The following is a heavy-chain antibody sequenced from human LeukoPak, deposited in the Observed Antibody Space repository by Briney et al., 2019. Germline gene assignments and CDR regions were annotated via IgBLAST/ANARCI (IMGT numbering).Heavy chain of an antibody. CDR3: ATSYSSSSSEIDY. Sequence: ASVKVSCKASGYTFTGYYMHWVRQAPGQGLEWMGRINPNSGNTGYAQKFQGRVTMTRNTSISTAYMELSSLRSEDTAVYYCATSYSSSSSEIDYWGQGTLVTVSS. CDR1: GYTFTGYY. D-gene: IGHD6-6*01. V-gene: IGHV1-8*02. CDR2: INPNSGNT. J-gene: IGHJ4*02.